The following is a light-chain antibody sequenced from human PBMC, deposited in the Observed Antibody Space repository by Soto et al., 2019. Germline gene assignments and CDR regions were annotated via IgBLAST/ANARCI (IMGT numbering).Light chain of an antibody. CDR1: QSIASH. CDR2: DAS. J-gene: IGKJ1*01. Sequence: IVLTQSPVTLSLSPGERATLSCRASQSIASHLAWYQQKPGQAPRLLIYDASNRATGIPARFSGSGSGTDFTLTISSLEPEDSAVYYCQQNLGVHTFGQGTKVDIK. CDR3: QQNLGVHT. V-gene: IGKV3-11*01.